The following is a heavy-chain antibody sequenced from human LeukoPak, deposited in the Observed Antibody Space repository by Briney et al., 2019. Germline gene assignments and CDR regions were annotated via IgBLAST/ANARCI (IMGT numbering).Heavy chain of an antibody. J-gene: IGHJ4*02. CDR3: ARAGTVAGGFDY. CDR1: GGSISSGGYS. CDR2: IYHSGST. V-gene: IGHV4-30-2*01. D-gene: IGHD4-23*01. Sequence: PSQTLSLTCAVSGGSISSGGYSWRWIRQPPGKGLEWIVYIYHSGSTYYNPSLKSRVTISVDRSKNQFSLKLSSVTAADTAVYYCARAGTVAGGFDYWGQGTLVTVSS.